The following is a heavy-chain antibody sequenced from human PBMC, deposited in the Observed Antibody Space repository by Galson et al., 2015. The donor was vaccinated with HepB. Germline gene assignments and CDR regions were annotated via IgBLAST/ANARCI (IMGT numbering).Heavy chain of an antibody. CDR1: GGTFSSYA. J-gene: IGHJ4*02. CDR2: IIPIFGTA. Sequence: SVKVSCKASGGTFSSYAISWVRQAPGQGLEWMGGIIPIFGTANYAQKFQGRVTITADESTSTAYMELSSLRSEDTAVYYCARGLLQYSSSSSFDYWGQGTLVTVSS. CDR3: ARGLLQYSSSSSFDY. V-gene: IGHV1-69*13. D-gene: IGHD6-6*01.